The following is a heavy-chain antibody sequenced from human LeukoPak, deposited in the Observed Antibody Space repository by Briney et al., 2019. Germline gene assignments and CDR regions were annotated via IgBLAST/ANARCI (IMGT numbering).Heavy chain of an antibody. CDR3: VRGHSSSSNYFDY. D-gene: IGHD6-6*01. CDR1: GFTFSSYA. V-gene: IGHV3-64D*09. CDR2: ISGNGGST. Sequence: GGSLRLSCSASGFTFSSYAMCWVRQAPGKGLEYVSGISGNGGSTNYEDSVKGRFTISRDNSKNTLYLQMSSLRAEDTAVYYCVRGHSSSSNYFDYWGQGSLVTVSS. J-gene: IGHJ4*02.